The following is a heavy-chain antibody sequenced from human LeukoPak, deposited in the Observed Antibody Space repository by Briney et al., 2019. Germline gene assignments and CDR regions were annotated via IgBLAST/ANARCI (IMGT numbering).Heavy chain of an antibody. CDR2: ISGRGGST. CDR3: AKDHTLTGYYDSSGPDAFDI. D-gene: IGHD3-22*01. J-gene: IGHJ3*02. Sequence: PGGSLRLSCAASGFTFSSYAMSWVRQAPGMGLEWISAISGRGGSTYYADSVKGRFTISRDNSKNTLYLQMNSLRAEDTAVYYCAKDHTLTGYYDSSGPDAFDIWGQGTMVTVSS. CDR1: GFTFSSYA. V-gene: IGHV3-23*01.